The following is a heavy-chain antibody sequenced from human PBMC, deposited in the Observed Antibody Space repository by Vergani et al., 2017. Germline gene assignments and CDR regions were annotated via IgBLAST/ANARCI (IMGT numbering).Heavy chain of an antibody. Sequence: QVQLVQSGAEVKKPGSSVKVSCKASGGTFSSYTISWVRQAPGQGLEWMGRIIPILGIANYAQKFQGRVTITADKSTSTAYMELNSLRAEDTAVYYCARDGPGIAAAGTPLGYWGQGTLVTVSS. D-gene: IGHD6-13*01. CDR2: IIPILGIA. CDR1: GGTFSSYT. V-gene: IGHV1-69*08. J-gene: IGHJ4*02. CDR3: ARDGPGIAAAGTPLGY.